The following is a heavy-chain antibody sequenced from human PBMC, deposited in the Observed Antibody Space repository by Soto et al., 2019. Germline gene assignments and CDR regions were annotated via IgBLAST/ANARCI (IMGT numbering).Heavy chain of an antibody. CDR2: MNPNSGNT. CDR3: ASHIVVVPAAPFGYYYYMDV. J-gene: IGHJ6*03. V-gene: IGHV1-8*01. D-gene: IGHD2-2*01. CDR1: GYTFTSYD. Sequence: GASVKVSCKASGYTFTSYDINWVRQATGQGLEWMGWMNPNSGNTGYAQKFQGRVTMTRNTSISTAYMELSSLRSEDTAVYYCASHIVVVPAAPFGYYYYMDVWGKGTTVTVSS.